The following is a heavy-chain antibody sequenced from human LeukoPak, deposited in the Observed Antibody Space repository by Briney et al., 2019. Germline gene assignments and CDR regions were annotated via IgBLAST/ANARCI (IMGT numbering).Heavy chain of an antibody. D-gene: IGHD5-18*01. Sequence: GGSLRLSCAASGFTFSSYGMHWVRQAPGKGMEWEAVIWYVGSNKYYADSVKGRFTISRDNSKNTLYLQMNSLRAEDTAVYYCSREDRYSYGYGYWGQGTLVTVSS. CDR3: SREDRYSYGYGY. J-gene: IGHJ4*02. CDR1: GFTFSSYG. CDR2: IWYVGSNK. V-gene: IGHV3-33*01.